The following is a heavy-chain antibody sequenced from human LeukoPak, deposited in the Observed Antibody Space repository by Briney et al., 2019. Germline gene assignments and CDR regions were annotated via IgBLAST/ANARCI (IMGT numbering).Heavy chain of an antibody. CDR2: ISGSGGST. V-gene: IGHV3-23*01. CDR1: GFTFSSYA. D-gene: IGHD4-17*01. J-gene: IGHJ5*02. CDR3: AKDSLRPRLKAFDP. Sequence: PGGSLRLSCAASGFTFSSYAMSWVRQAPGKGLEWVSAISGSGGSTYYADSVKGRFTISRDNSKNTLHLQMNSLRAEDTAVYYCAKDSLRPRLKAFDPWGQGTLVTVSS.